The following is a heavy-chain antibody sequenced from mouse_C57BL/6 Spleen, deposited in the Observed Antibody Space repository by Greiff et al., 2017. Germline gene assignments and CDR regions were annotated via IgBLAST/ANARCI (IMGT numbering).Heavy chain of an antibody. V-gene: IGHV5-17*01. J-gene: IGHJ1*03. CDR1: GFTFSDYG. CDR2: ISSGSSTI. Sequence: DVKLVESGGGLVKPGGSLKLSCAASGFTFSDYGLHWVRQAPEKGLEWVAYISSGSSTIYYADTVKGRFTISRDNAKNTLFLQMTSLRSEDTAMYYCARNSNRYWYFDVWGTGTTVTVSS. D-gene: IGHD2-5*01. CDR3: ARNSNRYWYFDV.